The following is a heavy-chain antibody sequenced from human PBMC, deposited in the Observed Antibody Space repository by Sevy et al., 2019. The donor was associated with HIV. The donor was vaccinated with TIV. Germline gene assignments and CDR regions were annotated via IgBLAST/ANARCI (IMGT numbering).Heavy chain of an antibody. CDR2: IKSKTDGGTI. D-gene: IGHD2-8*02. Sequence: GGSLRLPCAASGFTFSNAWMSWVRQAPGKGLEWVGRIKSKTDGGTIDYAAPVKGRFTISRDDSKNTLYLQMNSLKTEDTAVYYCSTDPIIVLLVTDGMDVWGQGTTVTVSS. CDR1: GFTFSNAW. CDR3: STDPIIVLLVTDGMDV. V-gene: IGHV3-15*01. J-gene: IGHJ6*02.